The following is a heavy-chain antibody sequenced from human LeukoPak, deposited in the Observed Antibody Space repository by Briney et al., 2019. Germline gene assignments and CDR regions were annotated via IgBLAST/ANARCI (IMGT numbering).Heavy chain of an antibody. CDR2: ISNIGRT. V-gene: IGHV4-34*01. CDR1: GGSFSGSY. D-gene: IGHD3-16*02. CDR3: ASSPRAVRYVLGSYRPSLGY. Sequence: PSQSLSPTCAVYGGSFSGSYWSWIRQPPGTGLGWHGEISNIGRTIVNPALKSLVTISSDTSKNQFSLKLSSVTAADTAGYYCASSPRAVRYVLGSYRPSLGYCGQGTLVTVSA. J-gene: IGHJ4*02.